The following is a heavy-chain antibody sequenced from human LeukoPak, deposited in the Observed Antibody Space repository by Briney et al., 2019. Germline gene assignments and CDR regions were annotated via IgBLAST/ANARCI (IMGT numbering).Heavy chain of an antibody. CDR3: ATLCRPPFDY. CDR1: GGSISSGGYY. Sequence: PSETLSLTCTVSGGSISSGGYYWSWIRQPPGKGLEWIGYIYHSGSTYYNPSLKSRVTISVDRSKNQFSLKLSSVTAADTAVYYCATLCRPPFDYWGQGTLVTVSS. D-gene: IGHD2/OR15-2a*01. J-gene: IGHJ4*02. CDR2: IYHSGST. V-gene: IGHV4-30-2*01.